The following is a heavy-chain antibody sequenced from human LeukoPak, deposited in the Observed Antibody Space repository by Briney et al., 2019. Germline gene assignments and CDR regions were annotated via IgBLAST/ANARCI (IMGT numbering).Heavy chain of an antibody. CDR1: GFTFSSSD. CDR2: ISGSGGRT. Sequence: PGGSLRLSCAASGFTFSSSDMTWVRQAPRKGLEWVSLISGSGGRTYYADSVKGRFTISRDNSKNTLYQQMSSLRAEDTAVYYCAKSRAIDHWGQGTLVTVSS. CDR3: AKSRAIDH. D-gene: IGHD3-10*01. V-gene: IGHV3-23*01. J-gene: IGHJ4*02.